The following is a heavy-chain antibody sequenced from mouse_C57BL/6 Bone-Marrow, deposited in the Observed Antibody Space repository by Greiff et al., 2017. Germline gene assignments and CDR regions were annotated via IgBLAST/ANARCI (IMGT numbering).Heavy chain of an antibody. V-gene: IGHV5-6*02. CDR1: GFTFSSYG. D-gene: IGHD1-1*01. J-gene: IGHJ1*03. CDR2: ISSGGSYT. CDR3: ARTSCYGSRNWYFDV. Sequence: EVKLVESGGDLVKPGGSLKLSCAASGFTFSSYGMSWVRQTPDKRLEWVATISSGGSYTYYPDSVKGRFTISRDNAKNTLYLQMSSLKSEDTAMYYCARTSCYGSRNWYFDVWGTGTTVTVSS.